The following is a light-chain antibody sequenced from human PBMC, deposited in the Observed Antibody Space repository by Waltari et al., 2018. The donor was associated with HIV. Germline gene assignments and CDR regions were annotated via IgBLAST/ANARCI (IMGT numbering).Light chain of an antibody. CDR3: QSYDSSNHVV. Sequence: NFMLTQAHSVSESPGKTVTISCTRRSGRIASNLVPSYQQRPGSAPTLLIYDDKERPSGVPDRFSGSIDSSSNSASLTVSGLKTEDEADYYCQSYDSSNHVVFGGGTKLTVL. CDR1: SGRIASNL. J-gene: IGLJ2*01. V-gene: IGLV6-57*03. CDR2: DDK.